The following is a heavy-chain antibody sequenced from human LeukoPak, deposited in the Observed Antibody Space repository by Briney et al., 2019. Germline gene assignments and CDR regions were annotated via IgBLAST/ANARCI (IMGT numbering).Heavy chain of an antibody. D-gene: IGHD4-23*01. V-gene: IGHV3-74*01. CDR1: GFTFRSSW. Sequence: GGSLRLSCAASGFTFRSSWMHWVRQAPGKGLVWVSRINTDGSGTIYADSVKGRFTISRDNAKNTLYLQMNSLRVEDTAVYYYASFTNSAAFDIWGQGTMVTVSS. CDR2: INTDGSGT. CDR3: ASFTNSAAFDI. J-gene: IGHJ3*02.